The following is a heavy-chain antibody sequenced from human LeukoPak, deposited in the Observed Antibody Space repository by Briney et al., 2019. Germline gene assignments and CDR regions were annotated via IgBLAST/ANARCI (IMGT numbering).Heavy chain of an antibody. J-gene: IGHJ4*02. CDR2: IYPGDSDT. CDR3: ARRHDSFDY. V-gene: IGHV5-51*01. Sequence: GESLKISCRASGYKFSTYWIGWVRQAPGRGLEWMGNIYPGDSDTRYNPSFRGQVTVSADKSTNTVYLQWSAVQASDSGMYYCARRHDSFDYWGQGTLVTVSS. CDR1: GYKFSTYW.